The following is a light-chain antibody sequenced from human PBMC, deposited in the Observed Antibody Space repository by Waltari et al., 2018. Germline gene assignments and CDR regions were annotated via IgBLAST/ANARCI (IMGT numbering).Light chain of an antibody. CDR1: QSVSSY. J-gene: IGKJ1*01. Sequence: ILLTQPPASLSLSPGERATLSCRASQSVSSYLGWYQQKPGHTPRLLIYDASNRATGIPARFSGSGSGADFTRTISSLEPEDFAVYYCQQRSNWPRTFGQGTKVEIK. CDR3: QQRSNWPRT. V-gene: IGKV3-11*01. CDR2: DAS.